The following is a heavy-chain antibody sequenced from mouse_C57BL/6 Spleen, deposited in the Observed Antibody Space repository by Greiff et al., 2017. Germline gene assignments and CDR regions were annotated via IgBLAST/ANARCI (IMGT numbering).Heavy chain of an antibody. CDR1: GYTFTSYW. Sequence: QVQLQQSGAELVKPGASVKLSCKASGYTFTSYWMQWVKQRPGQGLAWIGEIDPSDSYTNYNQKFKGKATLTVDTSSSTAYMQLSSLTSEDSAVYYCARRVYYGSSYFDYWGQGTTLTVSS. D-gene: IGHD1-1*01. V-gene: IGHV1-50*01. CDR2: IDPSDSYT. J-gene: IGHJ2*01. CDR3: ARRVYYGSSYFDY.